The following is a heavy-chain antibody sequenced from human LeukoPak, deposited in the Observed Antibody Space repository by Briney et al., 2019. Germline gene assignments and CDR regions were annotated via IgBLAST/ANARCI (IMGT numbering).Heavy chain of an antibody. CDR3: ARDLLNCSSTSCYTVFHYYGMDV. J-gene: IGHJ6*02. Sequence: ASVKVSCKASGYTFTGYYMHWVRQAPGQGLEWMGIINPSGGSTSYAQKFQGRVTMTRDTSTSTVYMELSSLRSEDTAVYYCARDLLNCSSTSCYTVFHYYGMDVWGQGTTVTVSS. V-gene: IGHV1-46*01. CDR1: GYTFTGYY. D-gene: IGHD2-2*02. CDR2: INPSGGST.